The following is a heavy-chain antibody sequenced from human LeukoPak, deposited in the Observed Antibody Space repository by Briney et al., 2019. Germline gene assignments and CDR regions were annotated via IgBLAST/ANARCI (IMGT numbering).Heavy chain of an antibody. V-gene: IGHV3-23*01. CDR2: ISGSGGST. J-gene: IGHJ3*02. Sequence: GGTLRLSCAASEFTFSSYAMSWVRQAPGKGLEGVSAISGSGGSTYYADSVKGRFTISRDNSKNTRYLQMTSLRAEDTAVYYCEKDLFRSGYRQQDAFDIWGQGTMVTVSS. D-gene: IGHD6-25*01. CDR1: EFTFSSYA. CDR3: EKDLFRSGYRQQDAFDI.